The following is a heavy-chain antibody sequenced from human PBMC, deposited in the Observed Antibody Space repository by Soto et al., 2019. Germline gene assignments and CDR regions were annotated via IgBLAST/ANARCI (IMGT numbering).Heavy chain of an antibody. V-gene: IGHV3-7*01. CDR3: VSSNIIGRPG. CDR1: GFTFSTYG. CDR2: INHDESEK. D-gene: IGHD6-6*01. Sequence: GGSLRLSCAASGFTFSTYGMHWVRQAPGKGLEWVANINHDESEKHYVDSVKGRFTISRDNARSSLYLQMSSLRAEDTAVYYCVSSNIIGRPGGGQGTMVTVSS. J-gene: IGHJ3*01.